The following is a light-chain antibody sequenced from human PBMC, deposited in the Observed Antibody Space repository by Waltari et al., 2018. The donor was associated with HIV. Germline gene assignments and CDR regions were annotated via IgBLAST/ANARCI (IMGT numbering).Light chain of an antibody. CDR3: QSYDSSLRASV. Sequence: QSALTQPPSVSGAPGQRVTISCTGNRSNIGAGYFLHWYQHRPGTAPKLLVYSDINRPSGVPDRFSGSKSGTSASLVITGLQAEDEADYYCQSYDSSLRASVFGGGTKLTVL. V-gene: IGLV1-40*01. J-gene: IGLJ2*01. CDR1: RSNIGAGYF. CDR2: SDI.